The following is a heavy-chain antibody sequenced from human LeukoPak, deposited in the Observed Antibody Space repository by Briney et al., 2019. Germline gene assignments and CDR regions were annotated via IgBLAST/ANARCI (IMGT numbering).Heavy chain of an antibody. J-gene: IGHJ3*02. CDR3: AKDRDDGFDI. Sequence: QPGTSLRLSCAASGFTLSTYGMHWVRQAPGKGLEWVAVMSSHGSNKYYADSVKGRFTISRDNSKNTLYLRMNSLRTEDTAVYYCAKDRDDGFDIWGQGTMVSVSS. V-gene: IGHV3-30*18. CDR1: GFTLSTYG. CDR2: MSSHGSNK.